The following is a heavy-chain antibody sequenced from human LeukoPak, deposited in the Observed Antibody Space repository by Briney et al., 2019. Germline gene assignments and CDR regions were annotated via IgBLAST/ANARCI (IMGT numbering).Heavy chain of an antibody. CDR3: AKDTPITIFGVVTTRGNFDY. CDR2: ISGSGGST. J-gene: IGHJ4*02. Sequence: GGSLRLSCAASGFTVSSNYMSWVRQAPGKGLEWVSAISGSGGSTYYADSVKGRFTISRDNSKNTLYLQMNSLRAEDTAVYYCAKDTPITIFGVVTTRGNFDYWGQGTLVTVSS. D-gene: IGHD3-3*01. V-gene: IGHV3-23*01. CDR1: GFTVSSNY.